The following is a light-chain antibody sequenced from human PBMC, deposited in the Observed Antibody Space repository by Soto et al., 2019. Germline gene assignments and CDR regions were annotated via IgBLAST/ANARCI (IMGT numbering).Light chain of an antibody. V-gene: IGKV3-20*01. Sequence: ENRLTQCPGTLSLSPGERATLSCRASQSIGTNYVAWFQQKPGQAPTLLIYAASRRATGIPDRFSGSGSGTEFTLTISRLEPEDFAVYFCQQYSSTPRTFGQGTKVDIK. J-gene: IGKJ1*01. CDR3: QQYSSTPRT. CDR2: AAS. CDR1: QSIGTNY.